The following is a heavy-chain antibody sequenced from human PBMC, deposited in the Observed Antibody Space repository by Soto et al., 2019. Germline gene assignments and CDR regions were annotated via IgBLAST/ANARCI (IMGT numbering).Heavy chain of an antibody. D-gene: IGHD2-15*01. CDR3: ARGRYCLTGRCFPNWFDP. V-gene: IGHV4-30-4*01. CDR1: GDSISTVDYF. CDR2: IYKSATT. Sequence: SETLSLTCSVSGDSISTVDYFWAWIRQPPGQALEYIGYIYKSATTYYNPSFEGRVAISLDTSKSHFTLNVTSVTAADTAVYFCARGRYCLTGRCFPNWFDPWGQGTLVTVSS. J-gene: IGHJ5*02.